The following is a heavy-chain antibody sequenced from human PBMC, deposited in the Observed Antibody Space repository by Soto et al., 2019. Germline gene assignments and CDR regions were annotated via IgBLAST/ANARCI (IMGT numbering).Heavy chain of an antibody. J-gene: IGHJ4*02. CDR2: IYYSGST. V-gene: IGHV4-39*01. Sequence: SETLSLTCTVSGGSISSSSYYWGWIRQPPGKGLEWIGSIYYSGSTYYNPSLKSRVTISVDTSKNQFSLKLSSVTAADTAVYNCARLFPHSGSYLDYWGQGTLVTVSS. CDR3: ARLFPHSGSYLDY. D-gene: IGHD1-26*01. CDR1: GGSISSSSYY.